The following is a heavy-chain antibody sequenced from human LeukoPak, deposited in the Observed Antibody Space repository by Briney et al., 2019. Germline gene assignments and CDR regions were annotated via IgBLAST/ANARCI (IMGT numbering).Heavy chain of an antibody. CDR3: ARGIITHNWFDP. V-gene: IGHV4-31*03. J-gene: IGHJ5*02. Sequence: SETLSLTCTVSGGSISSGGYYWSWIRQHPGKGLEWIGYIYYSGSTYYNPSLKSRVTISVDRSKNQFSLKLSSVTAADTAVYYCARGIITHNWFDPWGQGTLVTVSS. D-gene: IGHD3-10*01. CDR1: GGSISSGGYY. CDR2: IYYSGST.